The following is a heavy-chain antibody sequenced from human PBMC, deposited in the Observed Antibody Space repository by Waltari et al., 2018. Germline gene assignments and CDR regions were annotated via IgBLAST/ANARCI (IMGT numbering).Heavy chain of an antibody. D-gene: IGHD7-27*01. V-gene: IGHV1-2*02. CDR1: GYTCTDYY. CDR3: ARDRWGESHGYGY. J-gene: IGHJ4*02. Sequence: QVQLGKSGVGVKMPGASVRVYCEASGYTCTDYYRHWIRQAPGQGPEWTGWINPNKGATHYAQKFQGRVTMTRDTSINTAYLEVTSDDTAVYFCARDRWGESHGYGYWGRGTLVTVSS. CDR2: INPNKGAT.